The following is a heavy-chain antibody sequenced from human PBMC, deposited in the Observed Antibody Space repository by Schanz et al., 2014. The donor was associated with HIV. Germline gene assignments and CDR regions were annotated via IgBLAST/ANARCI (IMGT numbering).Heavy chain of an antibody. Sequence: QVQLVQSGAEVKKPGSSVKVSCKASGGTFSSSAISWVRQAPGQGLEWMGIITPSGGRTNYAQKFQGRVSMTTDTSTSTVYMEVRSLRSEDTAVYYCARDLGGDFWSSQGGLDPWGQGTLVTVSS. CDR3: ARDLGGDFWSSQGGLDP. CDR1: GGTFSSSA. J-gene: IGHJ5*02. V-gene: IGHV1-69*09. CDR2: ITPSGGRT. D-gene: IGHD3-3*01.